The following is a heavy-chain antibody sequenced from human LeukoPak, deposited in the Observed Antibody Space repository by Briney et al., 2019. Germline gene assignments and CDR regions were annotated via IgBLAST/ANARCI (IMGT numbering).Heavy chain of an antibody. CDR2: ISSSSSYI. CDR1: GFTVSSNY. Sequence: GGSLRLSCAASGFTVSSNYMSWVRQAPGKGLEWVSSISSSSSYIYYADSVKGRFTISRDNAKNSLYLQMNSLRAEDTAVYYCARDYDSSGYYKDPFDYWGQGTLVTVSS. V-gene: IGHV3-21*01. CDR3: ARDYDSSGYYKDPFDY. D-gene: IGHD3-22*01. J-gene: IGHJ4*02.